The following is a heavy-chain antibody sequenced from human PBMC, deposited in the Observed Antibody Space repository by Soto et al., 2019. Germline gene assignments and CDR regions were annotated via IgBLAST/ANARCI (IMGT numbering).Heavy chain of an antibody. CDR3: ANFLGGLYYGDSSGYSYPYWLDP. CDR2: ISPSGGST. Sequence: VGSLRLSCAGTGFPFSSYPMSWVRQAPGKGLEWVSAISPSGGSTYYADSVKGRFTISRDNSKTTLYLQMHTLRTEDTAVYCFANFLGGLYYGDSSGYSYPYWLDPWGQATLVTVSS. V-gene: IGHV3-23*01. CDR1: GFPFSSYP. J-gene: IGHJ5*02. D-gene: IGHD3-22*01.